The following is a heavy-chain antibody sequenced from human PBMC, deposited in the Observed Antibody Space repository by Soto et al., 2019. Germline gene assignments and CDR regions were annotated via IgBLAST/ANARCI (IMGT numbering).Heavy chain of an antibody. Sequence: SLRLSCAASGFTFSSYAMSWVRQAPGKGLEWVSAISGSGGSTYYADSVKGRFTISRDNSKNTLYLQMNSLRAEDTAVYYCAKDYYDSSGSPTPNFDYWGQGTLVTVSS. V-gene: IGHV3-23*01. D-gene: IGHD3-22*01. J-gene: IGHJ4*02. CDR1: GFTFSSYA. CDR2: ISGSGGST. CDR3: AKDYYDSSGSPTPNFDY.